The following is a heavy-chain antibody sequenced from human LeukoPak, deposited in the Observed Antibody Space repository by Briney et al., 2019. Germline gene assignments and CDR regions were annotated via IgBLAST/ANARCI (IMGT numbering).Heavy chain of an antibody. CDR3: ARLGGPLTPVAGYYFDY. D-gene: IGHD6-19*01. Sequence: GESLKISGEGSGYSFTSYWIWWVRQMRGKGLEWMGMIYPGDSDTKYSPSFQGEVTISADKSISTAYLQWSSLKASDTAMYYCARLGGPLTPVAGYYFDYWGQGTLVTVSS. V-gene: IGHV5-51*01. J-gene: IGHJ4*02. CDR2: IYPGDSDT. CDR1: GYSFTSYW.